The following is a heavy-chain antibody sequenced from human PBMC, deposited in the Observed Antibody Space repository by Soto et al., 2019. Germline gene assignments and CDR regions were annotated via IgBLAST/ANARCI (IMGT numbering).Heavy chain of an antibody. CDR2: IKPSGSSA. CDR3: AREATNYAVMDF. Sequence: ASVKVSCKASGYTFTNYCMHWVRQAPGQGPEWMGVIKPSGSSATYAQKFQGRVTMTRDTSTTTDYMELRSLRSDDTAMYYCAREATNYAVMDFWGQGTTVTGS. D-gene: IGHD1-7*01. V-gene: IGHV1-46*01. CDR1: GYTFTNYC. J-gene: IGHJ6*02.